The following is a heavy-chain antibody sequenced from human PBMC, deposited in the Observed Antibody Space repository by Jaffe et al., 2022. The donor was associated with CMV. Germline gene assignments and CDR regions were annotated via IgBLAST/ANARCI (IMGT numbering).Heavy chain of an antibody. Sequence: EVQLLESGGGLVQPGGSLRLSCAASGFTFSSYAMSWVRQAPGKGLEWVSAISGSGGSTYYADSVKGRFTISRDNSKNTLYLQMNSLRAEDTAVYYCAKSDYDFWSGYWGYYYYGMDVWGQGTTVTVSS. D-gene: IGHD3-3*01. V-gene: IGHV3-23*01. CDR2: ISGSGGST. J-gene: IGHJ6*02. CDR1: GFTFSSYA. CDR3: AKSDYDFWSGYWGYYYYGMDV.